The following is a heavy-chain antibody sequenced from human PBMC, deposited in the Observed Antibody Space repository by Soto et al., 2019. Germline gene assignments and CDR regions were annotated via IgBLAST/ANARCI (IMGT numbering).Heavy chain of an antibody. V-gene: IGHV4-61*01. CDR1: GGYVSSGSYY. D-gene: IGHD3-10*01. CDR3: ARVSLGSGSYNDY. J-gene: IGHJ4*02. CDR2: IYHSGST. Sequence: SQTLSLTCTVSGGYVSSGSYYWSCIRQPPGKGLEWIGDIYHSGSTNYNPSLKSRVTISVDTSKNQFSLKLNSVTTEDTAVYYCARVSLGSGSYNDYWGQGNLVTVSS.